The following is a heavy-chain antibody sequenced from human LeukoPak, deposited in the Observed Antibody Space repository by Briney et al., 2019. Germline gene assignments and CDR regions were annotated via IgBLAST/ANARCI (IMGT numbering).Heavy chain of an antibody. Sequence: GESLKISCTGSGYSFTSYWIGWVRQMPGKGLEWMGIIYPGDSDTRYSPSLQGQVTISADKSISTAYLQWSSLKASDTAMYYCATVGYYYDSSGLLFDYWGQGTLVTVSS. D-gene: IGHD3-22*01. CDR1: GYSFTSYW. CDR3: ATVGYYYDSSGLLFDY. CDR2: IYPGDSDT. J-gene: IGHJ4*02. V-gene: IGHV5-51*01.